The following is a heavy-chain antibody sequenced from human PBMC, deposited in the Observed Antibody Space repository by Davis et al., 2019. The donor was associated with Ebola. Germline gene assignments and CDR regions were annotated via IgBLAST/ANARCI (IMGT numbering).Heavy chain of an antibody. CDR2: IKQDGSEK. CDR1: GFTFISYW. CDR3: ARDSGWGFDP. D-gene: IGHD6-19*01. J-gene: IGHJ5*02. V-gene: IGHV3-7*01. Sequence: GGSLRLSCAASGFTFISYWMSWVRQAPGKGLEWVANIKQDGSEKYYVDSVKGRFTISRDNAKNSLYLQMNSLRAEDTAVYYCARDSGWGFDPWGQVTLVTVSS.